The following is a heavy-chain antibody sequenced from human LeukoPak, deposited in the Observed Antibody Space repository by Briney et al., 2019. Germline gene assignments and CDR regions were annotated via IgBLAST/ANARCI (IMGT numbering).Heavy chain of an antibody. CDR2: IKSKTDGGTT. J-gene: IGHJ4*02. D-gene: IGHD3-22*01. CDR1: GFTFSNAW. V-gene: IGHV3-15*01. CDR3: TTDGGYYDSSGYYPYYFDY. Sequence: GGSLRLSCAASGFTFSNAWMSWVRQAPGKGLEWVGRIKSKTDGGTTDYAAPMKGRFTISRDDSKNTLYLQMNSLKTEDTAVYYCTTDGGYYDSSGYYPYYFDYWGQGTLVTVSS.